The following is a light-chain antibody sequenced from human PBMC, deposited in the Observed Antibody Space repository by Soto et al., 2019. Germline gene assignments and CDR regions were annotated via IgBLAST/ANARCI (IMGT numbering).Light chain of an antibody. CDR3: QQYNKWPLT. CDR1: QSVSGH. CDR2: DAS. J-gene: IGKJ4*01. V-gene: IGKV3-15*01. Sequence: EIVLTQSPATLSVSPGERATLSCRASQSVSGHLDWYQQKPGQAPRLLIYDASTRATGIPARFSGSGSGAEFTLTISSLQSEDFSVYYCQQYNKWPLTFGGGTRVEIK.